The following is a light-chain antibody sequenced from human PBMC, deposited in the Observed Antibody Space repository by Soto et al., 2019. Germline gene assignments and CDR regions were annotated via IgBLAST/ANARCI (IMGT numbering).Light chain of an antibody. V-gene: IGLV2-14*01. CDR2: EVG. CDR1: SSDVGGNHY. J-gene: IGLJ1*01. Sequence: HSVVTQPASVSGSPGQAITISCTGTSSDVGGNHYVSWYQQHPGKAPKLMIYEVGNRPSGVSDRFSGSKSGNTASLTISGLQAEDEADYYCSSYTSSITYVFGTGTKVTVL. CDR3: SSYTSSITYV.